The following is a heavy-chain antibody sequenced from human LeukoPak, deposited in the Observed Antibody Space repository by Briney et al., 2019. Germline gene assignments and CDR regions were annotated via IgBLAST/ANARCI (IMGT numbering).Heavy chain of an antibody. J-gene: IGHJ4*02. D-gene: IGHD6-19*01. V-gene: IGHV1-2*02. CDR3: ARAVGSGWYFFDY. CDR2: INPNSGGT. Sequence: ASVKVSCKASGYTFIGYYMHWVRQAPGQGLEWMGWINPNSGGTNYAQKFQGRVTMTRDTSISTAYMELSRLRSDDTAVYYCARAVGSGWYFFDYWGQGTLVTVSS. CDR1: GYTFIGYY.